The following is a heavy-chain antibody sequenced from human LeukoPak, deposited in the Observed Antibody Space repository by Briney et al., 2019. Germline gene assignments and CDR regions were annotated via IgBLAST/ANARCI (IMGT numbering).Heavy chain of an antibody. CDR3: ARGGYSYGPYYFDY. V-gene: IGHV3-30-3*01. CDR2: ISYDGSNK. J-gene: IGHJ4*02. D-gene: IGHD5-18*01. CDR1: GFTFSSYA. Sequence: GRSLRLSCAASGFTFSSYAMHWVRQAPGKGLEWVAVISYDGSNKYYADSVKGRFTISRDNSKNTLYLQMNSLRAEDTAVYYCARGGYSYGPYYFDYWGQGTLVTVSS.